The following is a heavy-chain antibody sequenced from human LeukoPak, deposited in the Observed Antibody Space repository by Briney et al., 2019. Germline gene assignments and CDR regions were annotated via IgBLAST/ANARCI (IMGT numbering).Heavy chain of an antibody. V-gene: IGHV3-23*01. CDR2: IDSTGAYT. CDR3: AKLIEGDLWFVPFDY. Sequence: GGSLRLSCAASGVIFSNYAMSWVRQAPGQGLEWVSAIDSTGAYTWYADSVKGRFTISKDSSKTILYLQMNSLRAEDTAVYYCAKLIEGDLWFVPFDYWGQGTLVTVSS. J-gene: IGHJ4*02. CDR1: GVIFSNYA. D-gene: IGHD3-10*01.